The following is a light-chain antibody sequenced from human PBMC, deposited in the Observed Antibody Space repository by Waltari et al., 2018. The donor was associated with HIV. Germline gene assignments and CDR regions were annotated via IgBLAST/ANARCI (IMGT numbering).Light chain of an antibody. J-gene: IGLJ2*01. CDR3: VAWDDSLRGVL. Sequence: SVLTQPPSASGTPGQRVTISCSGSTSNIGSNDVFWYQHLPGAAPKLLIHRKNRRPSGVPDRFSGSTCGTAASLAISGLRSEDEADYYCVAWDDSLRGVLFGGGTKVAVL. CDR1: TSNIGSND. CDR2: RKN. V-gene: IGLV1-47*01.